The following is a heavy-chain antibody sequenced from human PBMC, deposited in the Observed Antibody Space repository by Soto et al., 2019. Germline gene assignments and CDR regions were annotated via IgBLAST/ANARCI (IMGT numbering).Heavy chain of an antibody. Sequence: ASVKVSCKASGYTFTSYGISWVRQAPGQGLEWMGWISAYNGNTNYAQKLQGRVTMTTDTSTSTAYMELRSLRSDDTAAYYCAREGRYCSSTSCYTSPYYYYGMDVWGQGTTVTVSS. J-gene: IGHJ6*02. V-gene: IGHV1-18*01. D-gene: IGHD2-2*02. CDR1: GYTFTSYG. CDR3: AREGRYCSSTSCYTSPYYYYGMDV. CDR2: ISAYNGNT.